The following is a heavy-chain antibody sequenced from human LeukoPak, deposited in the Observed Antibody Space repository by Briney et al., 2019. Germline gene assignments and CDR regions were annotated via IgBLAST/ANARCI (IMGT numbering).Heavy chain of an antibody. D-gene: IGHD4-11*01. Sequence: PSETLSLTCTVSGGSISSYYGSWVRQPPGKGREWSGYIYDSGSTNYNPSLKSRVPISVDTSKIQFSLKLSSVTAADTAVYYCARSSDYSNYFDYWGQGTLVTVSS. CDR3: ARSSDYSNYFDY. CDR2: IYDSGST. V-gene: IGHV4-59*08. J-gene: IGHJ4*02. CDR1: GGSISSYY.